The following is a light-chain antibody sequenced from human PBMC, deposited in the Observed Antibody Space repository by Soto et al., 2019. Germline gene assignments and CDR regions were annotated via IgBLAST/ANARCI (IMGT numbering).Light chain of an antibody. J-gene: IGLJ1*01. Sequence: QSALTQPASVSGSPGQSITISCTGTSSDVGGYNYVSWYQQHPGKAPKLMIYDVSNRPSGVSNRFSGSKSGKTASLTISGLQAEDEADYYCSSYTSSSDNVFGTGTKVTVL. CDR1: SSDVGGYNY. CDR2: DVS. CDR3: SSYTSSSDNV. V-gene: IGLV2-14*01.